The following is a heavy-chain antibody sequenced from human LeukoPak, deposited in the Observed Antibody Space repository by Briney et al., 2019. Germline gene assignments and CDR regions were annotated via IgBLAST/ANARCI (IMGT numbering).Heavy chain of an antibody. V-gene: IGHV3-7*01. CDR3: AKDSGGGACAFDH. D-gene: IGHD1-26*01. CDR1: GFTFSMSW. CDR2: INGHGSEI. Sequence: PGGSLRLSCAASGFTFSMSWMTWVRQAPGKGLEWVASINGHGSEIHYVDSVKGRFTISRDNANDSLYLQMNSLRDEDTAVYYCAKDSGGGACAFDHWGQGTLVTVSS. J-gene: IGHJ4*02.